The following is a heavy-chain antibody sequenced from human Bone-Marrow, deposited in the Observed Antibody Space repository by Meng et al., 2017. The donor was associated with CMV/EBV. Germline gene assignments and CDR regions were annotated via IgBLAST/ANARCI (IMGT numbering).Heavy chain of an antibody. V-gene: IGHV3-30-3*01. CDR1: GCTFSSYA. D-gene: IGHD3-10*01. CDR3: ARDRGWFGELNY. Sequence: VQVEACGGRMVQPWRALELSSADSGCTFSSYAMHGVRQAPGKGLEWVAVISYDGSNKYYADSVKGRFTISRDNSKNTLYLQMNSLRAEDTAVYYCARDRGWFGELNYWGQGTLVTVSS. CDR2: ISYDGSNK. J-gene: IGHJ4*02.